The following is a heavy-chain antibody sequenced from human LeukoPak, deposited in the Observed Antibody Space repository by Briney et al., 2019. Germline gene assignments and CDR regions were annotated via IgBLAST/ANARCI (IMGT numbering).Heavy chain of an antibody. CDR1: GFTFSSYW. D-gene: IGHD2-21*02. Sequence: PGGSLRLSCAASGFTFSSYWMSWVCQAPGKGLEWVANIKQDGSEKYYVDSVKGRFTISRDNAKNSLYLQMNSLRAEDTAVYYCAGANCGGDCYLFDYWGQGTLVTVSS. CDR3: AGANCGGDCYLFDY. J-gene: IGHJ4*02. CDR2: IKQDGSEK. V-gene: IGHV3-7*03.